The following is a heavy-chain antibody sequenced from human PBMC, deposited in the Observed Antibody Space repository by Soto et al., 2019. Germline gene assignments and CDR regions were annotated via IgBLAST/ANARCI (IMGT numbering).Heavy chain of an antibody. D-gene: IGHD6-19*01. CDR3: ARDPLAVAGTFGY. CDR1: GFTFSSYW. V-gene: IGHV3-7*01. J-gene: IGHJ4*02. CDR2: IKQDGSEK. Sequence: EVQLVESGGGLVQPGGSLRLSCAASGFTFSSYWMSWVRQAPGKGLEWVANIKQDGSEKYYVDSVKGRFTISRDNAKNSLYLQMNSLRDEDTAVYYCARDPLAVAGTFGYWGQGTLVTVSS.